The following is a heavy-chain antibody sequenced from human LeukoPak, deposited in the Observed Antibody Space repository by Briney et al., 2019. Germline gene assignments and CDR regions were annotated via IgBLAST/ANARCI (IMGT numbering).Heavy chain of an antibody. Sequence: GGSLRLPCAASGFTFRSFAMTWVRQAPGKGLEWVSSFTGSHGPTFHTDCVKGRLPIPRHISQNTLYLKEHRLRAGHSPVFYFTKDPVVDYVGAFDPCGQGALGTVSS. D-gene: IGHD4-23*01. CDR1: GFTFRSFA. V-gene: IGHV3-23*01. CDR3: TKDPVVDYVGAFDP. J-gene: IGHJ5*02. CDR2: FTGSHGPT.